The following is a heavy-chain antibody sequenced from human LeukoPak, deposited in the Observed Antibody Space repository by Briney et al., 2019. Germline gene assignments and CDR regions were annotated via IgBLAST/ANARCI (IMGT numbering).Heavy chain of an antibody. CDR3: ARAVEMGSSSSRFDY. Sequence: GGSLRLSCAASGFTFSSYEMNWVRQAPGKGLEWVSFIYSGGNTYYADSVKGRFTISRDNSKNTVHLQMNSLRAEDTAMYYCARAVEMGSSSSRFDYWGQGTLVTVSS. D-gene: IGHD6-6*01. V-gene: IGHV3-53*01. J-gene: IGHJ4*02. CDR1: GFTFSSYE. CDR2: IYSGGNT.